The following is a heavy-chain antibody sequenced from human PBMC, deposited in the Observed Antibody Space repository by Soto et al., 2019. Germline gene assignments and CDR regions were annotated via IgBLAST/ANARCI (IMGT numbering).Heavy chain of an antibody. CDR2: IFYTGSR. V-gene: IGHV4-30-4*01. CDR3: VRESMTHWFDP. Sequence: LSLTCAVSGDSISSGKYYWSWVRQPPGKGLEWVGYIFYTGSRYYNPSLKSRVTISVDTSRNQFSLRLTSVTAADTAVYYCVRESMTHWFDPWSQGTLVTVSS. CDR1: GDSISSGKYY. J-gene: IGHJ5*02.